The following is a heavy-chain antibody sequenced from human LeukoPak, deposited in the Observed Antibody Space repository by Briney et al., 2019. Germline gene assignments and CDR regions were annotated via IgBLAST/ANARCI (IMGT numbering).Heavy chain of an antibody. CDR1: GFTFSSYA. CDR2: ISSNGGST. Sequence: HSGGSLRLSCAASGFTFSSYAMQWVRQAPGKGLEYVSAISSNGGSTYYADSVKGRFTLSRDNTKNMVYLQMGSLRAEDMAVYYCARGDSTSSVNPFDIWGQGTVVTVSS. CDR3: ARGDSTSSVNPFDI. V-gene: IGHV3-64*02. J-gene: IGHJ3*02. D-gene: IGHD2-2*01.